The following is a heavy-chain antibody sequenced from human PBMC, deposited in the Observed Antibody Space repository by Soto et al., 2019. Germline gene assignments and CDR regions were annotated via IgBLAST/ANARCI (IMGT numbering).Heavy chain of an antibody. CDR3: ARGRIRFLEWTAPGGWFDP. CDR2: INHSGST. D-gene: IGHD3-3*01. J-gene: IGHJ5*02. V-gene: IGHV4-34*01. CDR1: GGSFSGYY. Sequence: SETLSLTCAVYGGSFSGYYWSWIRQPPGKGLEWIGEINHSGSTNYNPSLKSRVTISVDTSKNQFSLKLSSVTAADTAVYYCARGRIRFLEWTAPGGWFDPWRQGTLVTVSS.